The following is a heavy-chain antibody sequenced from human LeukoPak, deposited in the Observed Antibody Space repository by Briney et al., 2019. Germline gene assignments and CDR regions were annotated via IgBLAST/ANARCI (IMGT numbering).Heavy chain of an antibody. CDR2: IYYSGST. CDR3: ARDGDGYNPFY. J-gene: IGHJ4*02. V-gene: IGHV4-39*07. D-gene: IGHD5-24*01. Sequence: GSLRLSCAASGFTFSSYEMNWVRQPPGKGLEWIGSIYYSGSTYYNPSLKSRVTISVDTSKNQFSLKLSSVTAADTAVYYCARDGDGYNPFYWGQGTLVTVSS. CDR1: GFTFSSYE.